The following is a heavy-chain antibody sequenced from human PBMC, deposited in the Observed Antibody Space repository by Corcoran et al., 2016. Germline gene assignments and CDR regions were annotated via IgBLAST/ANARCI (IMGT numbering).Heavy chain of an antibody. Sequence: QVTLKESGPVLVKPTETLTLTCTVSGFSLSNARMGVSWIRQPPGKALEWLAHIFSNDEKSYSTSPTSRLTTSKDTANSPVVLTMTNMDPVDTATYYCARIFPGQLLYYFDYWGQGTLVTVSS. J-gene: IGHJ4*02. CDR1: GFSLSNARMG. CDR3: ARIFPGQLLYYFDY. V-gene: IGHV2-26*01. D-gene: IGHD2-21*01. CDR2: IFSNDEK.